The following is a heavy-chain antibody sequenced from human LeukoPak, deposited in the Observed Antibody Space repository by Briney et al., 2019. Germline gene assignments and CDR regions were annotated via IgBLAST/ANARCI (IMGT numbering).Heavy chain of an antibody. V-gene: IGHV4-4*07. CDR3: ARDDPARMTATLDY. J-gene: IGHJ4*02. Sequence: SETLSLTCTVSGGSINNYFWSWVRQPAGEGLEWIGRIYTSGSTNYDPSLRSRVTISVDMSKNQFSLKLGSVTAADTAVYYCARDDPARMTATLDYWGQGILVTVSS. CDR1: GGSINNYF. D-gene: IGHD2-21*02. CDR2: IYTSGST.